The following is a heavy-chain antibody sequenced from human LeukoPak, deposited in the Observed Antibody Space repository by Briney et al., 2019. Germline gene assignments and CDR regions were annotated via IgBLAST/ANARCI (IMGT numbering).Heavy chain of an antibody. Sequence: SGGSLRLSCAASGFTFSSYEMNWVRQAPGKGLEWVSYISSSGSTIYYADSVKGRFTIARDNAKNTLYLQMSSLRAEDTAVYYCVRDRDGYNYWGQGTLVTVSS. D-gene: IGHD5-24*01. V-gene: IGHV3-48*03. CDR3: VRDRDGYNY. CDR2: ISSSGSTI. CDR1: GFTFSSYE. J-gene: IGHJ4*02.